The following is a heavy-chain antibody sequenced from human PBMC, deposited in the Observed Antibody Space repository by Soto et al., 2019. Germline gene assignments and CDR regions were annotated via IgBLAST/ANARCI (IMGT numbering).Heavy chain of an antibody. D-gene: IGHD3-10*01. Sequence: SETLSLTCTVSGASISSYYWSWILQPPGKGLEWIGYIYYSGSTNYNPSLKSRVTISVDTSKNQFSLKLSSVTAADTAVYYCVRGGISGSYHYCYYYYMDVWGKGTKVTVSS. CDR3: VRGGISGSYHYCYYYYMDV. V-gene: IGHV4-59*01. CDR1: GASISSYY. CDR2: IYYSGST. J-gene: IGHJ6*03.